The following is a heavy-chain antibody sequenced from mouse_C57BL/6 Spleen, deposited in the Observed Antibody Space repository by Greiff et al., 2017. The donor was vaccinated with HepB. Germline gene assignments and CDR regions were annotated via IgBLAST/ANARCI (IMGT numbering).Heavy chain of an antibody. CDR1: GYTFTSYW. V-gene: IGHV1-55*01. CDR3: ASHAATVASPFDR. CDR2: IYPGSGST. Sequence: QVQLQQPGAELVKPGASVKMSCKASGYTFTSYWITWVKQRPGQGLEWIGDIYPGSGSTNYNEKFKSKATLTVDTSSSTAYMQLSSLTSEDSAVYDCASHAATVASPFDRWADVITFTVS. D-gene: IGHD1-1*01. J-gene: IGHJ2*01.